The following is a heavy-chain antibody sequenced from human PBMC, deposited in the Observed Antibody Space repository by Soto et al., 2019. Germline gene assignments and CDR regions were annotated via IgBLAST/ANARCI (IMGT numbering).Heavy chain of an antibody. Sequence: ASVKVSCKASGYSFTSYYMHWVRQAPGQGLEWMGTINPSGGRTNYAQKLQGRVTMTTDTSTSTVYMELSSLRSEDTAVYYCARQEMATITYYSGMDVWGQGTTVTVSS. V-gene: IGHV1-46*04. CDR3: ARQEMATITYYSGMDV. CDR1: GYSFTSYY. J-gene: IGHJ6*02. CDR2: INPSGGRT. D-gene: IGHD5-12*01.